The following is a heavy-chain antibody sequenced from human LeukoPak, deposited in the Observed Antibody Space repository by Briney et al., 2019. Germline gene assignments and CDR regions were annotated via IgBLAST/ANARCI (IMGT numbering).Heavy chain of an antibody. J-gene: IGHJ4*02. Sequence: GASVKVSCKVSGGTFNSYAINWVRQAPGRGLEWVGGIIPILTAKTNAQEFQGRVILSADESTTTAYMELSSLRSDDTAVYYCWVGGLGFSETSFDYWGQGTLVTVSS. CDR1: GGTFNSYA. V-gene: IGHV1-69*13. CDR3: WVGGLGFSETSFDY. D-gene: IGHD3-16*01. CDR2: IIPILTAK.